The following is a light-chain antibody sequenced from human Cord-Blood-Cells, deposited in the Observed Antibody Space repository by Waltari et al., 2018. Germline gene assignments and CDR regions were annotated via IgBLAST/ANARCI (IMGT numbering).Light chain of an antibody. CDR3: QQYYSTLMYT. CDR2: WAS. J-gene: IGKJ2*01. V-gene: IGKV4-1*01. Sequence: PSPSSLSFSLCSLSPLPFPSRQSVLYSSNNKNYLAWYQQKPGQPPKLLIYWASTRESGVPDRFSGSGSGTDFTLTISSLQAEDVAVYYCQQYYSTLMYTFGQGTKLEIK. CDR1: QSVLYSSNNKNY.